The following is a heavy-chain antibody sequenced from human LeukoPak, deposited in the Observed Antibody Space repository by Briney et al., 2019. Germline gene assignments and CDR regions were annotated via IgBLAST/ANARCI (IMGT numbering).Heavy chain of an antibody. CDR2: ISGSGGST. CDR1: GFAVSSNY. D-gene: IGHD3-3*01. CDR3: AEVYDFWSGYPDAFDI. J-gene: IGHJ3*02. V-gene: IGHV3-23*01. Sequence: GGSLRLSCAASGFAVSSNYISWVRQAPGKGLEWVSAISGSGGSTYYADSVKGRFTISRDNSKNTLYLQMNSLRAEDTAVYYCAEVYDFWSGYPDAFDIWGQGTMVTVSS.